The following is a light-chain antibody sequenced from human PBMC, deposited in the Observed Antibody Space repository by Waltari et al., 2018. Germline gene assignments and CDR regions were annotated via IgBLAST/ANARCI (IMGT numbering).Light chain of an antibody. CDR2: AAS. J-gene: IGKJ1*01. V-gene: IGKV1-39*01. CDR3: QESYSNPWT. CDR1: QNINIY. Sequence: DIQVTQSPSSLSASVGDRVTITCRTSQNINIYLNWYQHKVGKAPKLLFYAASNLQSGIPSKFSGTGSGTDFTLTISSLQPEDVATYYCQESYSNPWTFGQGTKVEIK.